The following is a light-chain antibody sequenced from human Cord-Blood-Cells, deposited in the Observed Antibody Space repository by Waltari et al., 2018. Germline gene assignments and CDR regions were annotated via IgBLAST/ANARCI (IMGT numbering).Light chain of an antibody. CDR1: QSVSSN. J-gene: IGKJ4*01. CDR3: QQYNNWPPLT. V-gene: IGKV3-15*01. Sequence: EIVMTQSPATLSVSPGERATLSCRASQSVSSNLAWYQQKPGQAPRLLIYGASNRATGIPARFSCSGSGTEFTLTISSLQSEDFAVYYCQQYNNWPPLTFGGGTKVEIK. CDR2: GAS.